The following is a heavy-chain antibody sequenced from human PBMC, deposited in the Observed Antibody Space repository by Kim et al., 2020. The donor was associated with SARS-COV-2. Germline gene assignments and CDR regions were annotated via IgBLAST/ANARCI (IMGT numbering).Heavy chain of an antibody. Sequence: SETLSLTCAVYGGSFSGYYWSWIRQPPGKGLEWIGEINHSGSTNYNPSLKSRVTISVDTSKNQFSLKLSSVTAADTAVYYCARDLNCSSTSCPDWGQGTMVTVSS. CDR1: GGSFSGYY. CDR3: ARDLNCSSTSCPD. V-gene: IGHV4-34*01. CDR2: INHSGST. D-gene: IGHD2-2*01. J-gene: IGHJ3*01.